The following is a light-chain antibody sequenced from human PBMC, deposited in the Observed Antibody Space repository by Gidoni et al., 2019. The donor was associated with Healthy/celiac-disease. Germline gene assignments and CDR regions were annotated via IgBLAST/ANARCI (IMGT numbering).Light chain of an antibody. CDR3: QQYGSSPRA. Sequence: DIVLMQSPGTLSLSPGERATLSCRASQSVSSSYLAWYQQKPGQAPRLLIYGASSRATGIPDRFSGSGSGTDFTLTISRLEPEDFAVYYCQQYGSSPRAFGPXTKVDIK. CDR2: GAS. J-gene: IGKJ3*01. CDR1: QSVSSSY. V-gene: IGKV3-20*01.